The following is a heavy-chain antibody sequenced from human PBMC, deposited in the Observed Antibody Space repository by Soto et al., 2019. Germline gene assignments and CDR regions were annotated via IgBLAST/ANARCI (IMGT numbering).Heavy chain of an antibody. V-gene: IGHV3-33*01. CDR3: ARDDDNDANALDY. CDR1: GFTFSKYG. Sequence: VQLVESGGGMVQPGTSLRLSCAASGFTFSKYGMHWVRQAPAKGLEWVALIWNDGIRKVYVDSVKGRFTISRDNSKNTLDLQMNNLRDEDTAVYYCARDDDNDANALDYWGPGTLVTVSS. J-gene: IGHJ4*02. CDR2: IWNDGIRK.